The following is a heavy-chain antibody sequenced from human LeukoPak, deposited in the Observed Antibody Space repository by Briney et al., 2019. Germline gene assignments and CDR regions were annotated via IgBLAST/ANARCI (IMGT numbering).Heavy chain of an antibody. J-gene: IGHJ4*02. CDR3: ARGSGEKSGYRPFDN. CDR1: GFMFSSHW. CDR2: IKQDGSEK. D-gene: IGHD3-22*01. V-gene: IGHV3-7*01. Sequence: PGGSLRLSCAASGFMFSSHWMSWVRQAPGKGLEWVAKIKQDGSEKYYVDSAKGRFTVSRDNANNFLYLQMDSLRGDDTAVYFCARGSGEKSGYRPFDNWGQGTLVTVSS.